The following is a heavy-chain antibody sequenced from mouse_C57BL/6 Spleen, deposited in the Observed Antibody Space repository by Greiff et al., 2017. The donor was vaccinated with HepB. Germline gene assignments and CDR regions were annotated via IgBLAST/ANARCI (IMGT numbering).Heavy chain of an antibody. Sequence: VKLVESGPGLVQPSQSLSITCTVSGFSLTSYGVHWVRQSPGKGLEWLGVIWSGGSTDYNAAFISRLSISKDNSKSQVFFKMNSLQADDTAIYYCARMIYDYSTWFAYWGQGTLVTVSA. D-gene: IGHD2-4*01. V-gene: IGHV2-2*01. CDR3: ARMIYDYSTWFAY. J-gene: IGHJ3*01. CDR1: GFSLTSYG. CDR2: IWSGGST.